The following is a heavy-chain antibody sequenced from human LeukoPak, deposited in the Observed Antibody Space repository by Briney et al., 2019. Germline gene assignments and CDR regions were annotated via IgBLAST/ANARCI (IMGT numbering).Heavy chain of an antibody. Sequence: SETLYLTCTVSSGSVSSSSHSWGWIRQPPGKGLEYIASVHYSGHTFYNPSLESRVTISVDTSKNQVTLRLSSVTAADTALYYCARQARDYDIPRWSHPWGQGTLVTVSS. J-gene: IGHJ5*02. D-gene: IGHD3-22*01. CDR2: VHYSGHT. CDR1: SGSVSSSSHS. CDR3: ARQARDYDIPRWSHP. V-gene: IGHV4-39*01.